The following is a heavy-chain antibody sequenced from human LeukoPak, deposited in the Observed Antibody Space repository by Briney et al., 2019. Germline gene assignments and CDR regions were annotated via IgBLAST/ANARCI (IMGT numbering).Heavy chain of an antibody. J-gene: IGHJ4*02. Sequence: SETLSLTCTVSGGSISSGDHYSSWIRQPPGKGLEWIGYIYYSGSTYYNPSLKSRVTISVDTSKNQFSLKLSSVTAADTAVYYCARGSWSSSIDYWGQGTPVTVSS. CDR2: IYYSGST. D-gene: IGHD6-6*01. V-gene: IGHV4-30-4*01. CDR3: ARGSWSSSIDY. CDR1: GGSISSGDHY.